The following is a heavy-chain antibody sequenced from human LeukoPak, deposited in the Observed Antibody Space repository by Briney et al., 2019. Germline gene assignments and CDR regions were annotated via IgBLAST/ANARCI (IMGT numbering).Heavy chain of an antibody. V-gene: IGHV3-23*01. CDR2: FNGGGGNT. D-gene: IGHD5-12*01. CDR3: ANEWLRHGYYYGMDF. J-gene: IGHJ6*02. Sequence: PGGSLRLSCEASGFHFTTYGMTWVRQAPGKGLEWVSTFNGGGGNTYYTDSVKGRFTISRDNSKNTLYLQMNSLRADDTAVYYCANEWLRHGYYYGMDFWGQGTTVTVSS. CDR1: GFHFTTYG.